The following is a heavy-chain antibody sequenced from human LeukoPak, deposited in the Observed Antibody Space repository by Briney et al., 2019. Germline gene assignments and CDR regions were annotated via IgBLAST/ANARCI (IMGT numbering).Heavy chain of an antibody. CDR1: GGSIRGYY. J-gene: IGHJ4*02. Sequence: SETLSLTCTASGGSIRGYYWSWVRQPPGRGLEFIGHVRYTGSTYYNPSLKSRVAISLDTPKNQFSLKLSSVTAADTAVYYCARYGFYHFDSWGQGTRVTVSS. CDR2: VRYTGST. D-gene: IGHD3-3*01. CDR3: ARYGFYHFDS. V-gene: IGHV4-59*01.